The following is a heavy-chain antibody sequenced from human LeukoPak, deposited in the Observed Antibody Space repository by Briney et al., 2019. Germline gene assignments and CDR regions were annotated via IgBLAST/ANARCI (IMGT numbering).Heavy chain of an antibody. D-gene: IGHD2-15*01. CDR1: GFIVSSKY. Sequence: GGSLRLSCAASGFIVSSKYMSWIRQAPGKELEWVSVMYSGGTAFYADSVRGRFTISRDNSKNTLYLQMNRLKVEDTAVYYCARSIPGPHCGGGGCPPTLTPFDLWGQGNLVTVSS. J-gene: IGHJ4*02. CDR2: MYSGGTA. V-gene: IGHV3-53*01. CDR3: ARSIPGPHCGGGGCPPTLTPFDL.